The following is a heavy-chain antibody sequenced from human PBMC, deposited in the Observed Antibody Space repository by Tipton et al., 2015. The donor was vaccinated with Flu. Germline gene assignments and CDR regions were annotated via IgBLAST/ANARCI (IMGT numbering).Heavy chain of an antibody. D-gene: IGHD4-23*01. Sequence: TLSLTCTVSDDSISSGRYYWGWIRQPPGKGLEWIANLYYSGSTYYNPSLKSRVTISMDTSKSHFFLRLTSLTAADTAVYYCARDAGDFGGNPLAFDIWGQGTMVTVSS. CDR1: DDSISSGRYY. J-gene: IGHJ3*02. V-gene: IGHV4-39*07. CDR2: LYYSGST. CDR3: ARDAGDFGGNPLAFDI.